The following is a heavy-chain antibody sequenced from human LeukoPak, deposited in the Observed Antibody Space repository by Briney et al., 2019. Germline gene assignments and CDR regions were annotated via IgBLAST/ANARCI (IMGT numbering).Heavy chain of an antibody. V-gene: IGHV3-33*01. Sequence: GGSLRLSCAASGFTFSNYGMHWVRQAPGKGLEWVAVIWYDGSNKYYADSVKGRFTISRDNSKNTLYLQMNSLRAEDTAVYYCARDQLVAYFDYWGQGTLVTVSS. CDR2: IWYDGSNK. D-gene: IGHD2-15*01. CDR3: ARDQLVAYFDY. CDR1: GFTFSNYG. J-gene: IGHJ4*02.